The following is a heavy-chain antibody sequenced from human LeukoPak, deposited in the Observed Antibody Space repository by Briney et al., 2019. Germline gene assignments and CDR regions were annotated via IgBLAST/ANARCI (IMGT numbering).Heavy chain of an antibody. J-gene: IGHJ5*02. CDR2: ISSSSSYI. V-gene: IGHV3-21*01. CDR3: ARAPVPAAIPVIGWFDP. CDR1: GFTFSSYS. D-gene: IGHD2-2*02. Sequence: GGSLRLSCAASGFTFSSYSMNWVRQAPGKGLEWVSSISSSSSYIYYADSVKGRFTISRDNAKNSLYLQMNSLRAEDTAVYYCARAPVPAAIPVIGWFDPWGQGTLVTVSS.